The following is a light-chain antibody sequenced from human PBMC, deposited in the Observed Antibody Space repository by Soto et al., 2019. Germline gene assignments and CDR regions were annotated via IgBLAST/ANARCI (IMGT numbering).Light chain of an antibody. CDR1: QNINSN. CDR3: QQYKDWPPLP. Sequence: EILMTQSPLTLSVSPGEGATLSCRASQNINSNLAWYQQRPGQAPRVLIYGASSRASGIPDRFSGSGSETDFTLTINRLEPDDFAVYYCQQYKDWPPLPFGGGTRVESK. CDR2: GAS. V-gene: IGKV3D-15*01. J-gene: IGKJ4*01.